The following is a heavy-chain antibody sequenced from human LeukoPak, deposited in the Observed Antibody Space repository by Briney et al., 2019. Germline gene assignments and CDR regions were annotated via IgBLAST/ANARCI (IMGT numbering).Heavy chain of an antibody. CDR1: GGSISNYY. Sequence: SETLSLTCTVSGGSISNYYWSRIRQPPGKGLEWIGYVFYSGSTNYNPSLRSRVTISVDTSKNQFSLKLSSVTAADTAVYYCARTRYYYGSRSYGAPYYFDYWGQGTLVTVSS. V-gene: IGHV4-59*08. J-gene: IGHJ4*02. CDR3: ARTRYYYGSRSYGAPYYFDY. D-gene: IGHD3-10*01. CDR2: VFYSGST.